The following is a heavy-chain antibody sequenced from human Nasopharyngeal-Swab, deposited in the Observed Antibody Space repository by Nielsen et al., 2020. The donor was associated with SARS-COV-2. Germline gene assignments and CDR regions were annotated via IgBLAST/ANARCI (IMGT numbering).Heavy chain of an antibody. CDR3: ARDGLDYDFWSAYFMDV. J-gene: IGHJ6*02. V-gene: IGHV3-21*01. Sequence: GESLKISCAASGLTFNNNNFNWVRQAPGKGLEWVSSISSSSSYIYYADSVKGRFTISRDNAKNSLYLQMNSLRAEDTAVYYCARDGLDYDFWSAYFMDVWGQGTTVTVSS. CDR2: ISSSSSYI. CDR1: GLTFNNNN. D-gene: IGHD3-3*01.